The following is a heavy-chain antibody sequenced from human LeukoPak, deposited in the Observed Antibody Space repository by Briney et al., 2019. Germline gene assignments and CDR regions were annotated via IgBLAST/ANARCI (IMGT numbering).Heavy chain of an antibody. J-gene: IGHJ5*02. Sequence: SETLSLTCTVSGGSISIYYWSWIRQPPGKGLEWIGYIYYSGSTNYNPSLKSRVTISVDTSKNQFSLKLSSVTAADTAVYYCARALSGRGWFDPWGQGTLVTVSS. CDR2: IYYSGST. CDR1: GGSISIYY. V-gene: IGHV4-59*01. CDR3: ARALSGRGWFDP. D-gene: IGHD1-26*01.